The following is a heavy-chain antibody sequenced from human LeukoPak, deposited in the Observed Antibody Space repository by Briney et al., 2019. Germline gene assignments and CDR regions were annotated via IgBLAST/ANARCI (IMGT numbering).Heavy chain of an antibody. CDR2: ISAYNGNT. V-gene: IGHV1-18*01. Sequence: ASVKVSCKASGYTFTSYGISWVRQAPGQGLEWMGWISAYNGNTNYAQKLQGRVTMTTDTSTSTAYMELRSLRSDDTAVYYCARGGNVWGSYRTSGYFQHWGQGTLVTVSS. D-gene: IGHD3-16*02. CDR1: GYTFTSYG. CDR3: ARGGNVWGSYRTSGYFQH. J-gene: IGHJ1*01.